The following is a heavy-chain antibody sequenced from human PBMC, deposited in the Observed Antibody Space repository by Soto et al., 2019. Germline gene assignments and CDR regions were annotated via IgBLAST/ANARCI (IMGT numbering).Heavy chain of an antibody. CDR3: ASHPTARSGYWSYFAY. D-gene: IGHD3-22*01. CDR2: ISSSSSYI. J-gene: IGHJ4*02. V-gene: IGHV3-21*01. Sequence: EVQLVESGGGLVKPGGSLRLSCAASGFTFSSYSMNWVRQAPGKGLEWVSSISSSSSYIYYADSVKGRFTISRDNPKTSLYLQMNSLRAEDTAVYYSASHPTARSGYWSYFAYWGQGPLVTVSS. CDR1: GFTFSSYS.